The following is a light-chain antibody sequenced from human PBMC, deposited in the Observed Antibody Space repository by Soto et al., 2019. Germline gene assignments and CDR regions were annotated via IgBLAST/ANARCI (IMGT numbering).Light chain of an antibody. J-gene: IGKJ4*01. CDR2: GAS. CDR3: QHYGSSPPLT. CDR1: QSVSSSY. Sequence: EIVLTQSPGTLSLSPGERATLSCRASQSVSSSYLAWYQQKPGQAPRLLIYGASIRATGIPDRFSGSGSGTDFTLTISRLEPEDFAVYYGQHYGSSPPLTFGGGTKVEIK. V-gene: IGKV3-20*01.